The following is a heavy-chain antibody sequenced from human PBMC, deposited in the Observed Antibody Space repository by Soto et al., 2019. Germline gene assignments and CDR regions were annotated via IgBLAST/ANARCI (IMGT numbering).Heavy chain of an antibody. Sequence: PGGSLRLSCEASGFTFSSYETQWVRQAPGRGLELISYISGSSSMIDYADSVKGRFTISRDNAKNSLYLQMNILRAEDTAVYFCANDFWSEYRWGQGTLVTVSS. CDR1: GFTFSSYE. CDR2: ISGSSSMI. CDR3: ANDFWSEYR. J-gene: IGHJ4*02. V-gene: IGHV3-48*03. D-gene: IGHD3-3*01.